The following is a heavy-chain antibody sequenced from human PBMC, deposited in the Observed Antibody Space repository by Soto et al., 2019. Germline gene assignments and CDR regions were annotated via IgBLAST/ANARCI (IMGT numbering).Heavy chain of an antibody. V-gene: IGHV4-31*11. Sequence: SETLSLTCAVSGGSISSGGYHWSWIRQHPGKGLEWIGYIYYSGSTYYNPSLKSRVTISVDTSKNQFSLKLSSVTAADTAVYYCARGKNWFDPWGQGTLVTVSS. CDR2: IYYSGST. J-gene: IGHJ5*02. CDR1: GGSISSGGYH. CDR3: ARGKNWFDP.